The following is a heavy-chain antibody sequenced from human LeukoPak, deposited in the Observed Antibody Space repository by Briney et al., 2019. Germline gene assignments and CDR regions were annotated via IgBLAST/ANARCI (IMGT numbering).Heavy chain of an antibody. D-gene: IGHD3-10*01. CDR3: ARNRYYYGSGNYGVPNWFDP. V-gene: IGHV4-39*01. CDR2: IYYSGST. Sequence: SETLSLTCTVSGGSISSSSYYWGWIRQPPGKGLECIGSIYYSGSTYYNPSLKSRVTISVDTSKNQFSLKLSSVTAADTAMYYCARNRYYYGSGNYGVPNWFDPWGQGTLVTASS. J-gene: IGHJ5*02. CDR1: GGSISSSSYY.